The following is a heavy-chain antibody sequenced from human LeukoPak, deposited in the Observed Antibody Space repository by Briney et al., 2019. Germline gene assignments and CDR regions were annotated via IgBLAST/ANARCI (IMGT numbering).Heavy chain of an antibody. CDR3: AKGRRESSWNWFDP. CDR2: ISGSGGST. Sequence: GGSLRLSCAASGFTFSSYAMSWVRQAPGKGLEWVSAISGSGGSTYYADSVKGRFTISRDDSKNTLYLQMNSLRAEDTAVYYCAKGRRESSWNWFDPWGQGTLVTVSS. V-gene: IGHV3-23*01. J-gene: IGHJ5*02. D-gene: IGHD6-13*01. CDR1: GFTFSSYA.